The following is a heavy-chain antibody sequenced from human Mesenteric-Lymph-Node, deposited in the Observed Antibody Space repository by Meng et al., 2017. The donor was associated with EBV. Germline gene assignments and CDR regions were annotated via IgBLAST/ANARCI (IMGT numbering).Heavy chain of an antibody. CDR1: GGSVSSGGYS. CDR2: IYHFGSP. V-gene: IGHV4-30-2*01. J-gene: IGHJ4*02. Sequence: QLQLQESGSGLVKPSQTLSLTGAVSGGSVSSGGYSWSWIRQPPGKGLEWIGYIYHFGSPNYNPSLKSRVTISVDRSKNQFSLNLTSMTAADTAVYYCARRGIAEGFDFWGQGTLVTVSS. CDR3: ARRGIAEGFDF.